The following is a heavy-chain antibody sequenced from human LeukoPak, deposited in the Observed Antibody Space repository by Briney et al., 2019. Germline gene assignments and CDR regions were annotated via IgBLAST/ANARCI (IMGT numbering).Heavy chain of an antibody. CDR3: VRGGWGDY. V-gene: IGHV3-48*03. Sequence: GGSLRLSCAASGFTVSACEMIWVRQAPGKGLEWVSYISNSGTTIYYADSVKGRFIISRDNAKNSLHLQMNSLRVEDTAIYYCVRGGWGDYWGQGTLVTVSS. J-gene: IGHJ4*02. CDR2: ISNSGTTI. CDR1: GFTVSACE. D-gene: IGHD3-10*01.